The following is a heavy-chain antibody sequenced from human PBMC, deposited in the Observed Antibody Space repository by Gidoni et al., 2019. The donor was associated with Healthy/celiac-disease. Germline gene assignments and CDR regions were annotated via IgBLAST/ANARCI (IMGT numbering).Heavy chain of an antibody. CDR2: ISGSGGST. J-gene: IGHJ4*02. D-gene: IGHD3-3*01. V-gene: IGHV3-23*01. CDR1: GFTFGSYA. Sequence: EVQLLESGGGLVQPGGSLRLSCAASGFTFGSYAMSWVRQAPGKGLEWVSAISGSGGSTYYADSVKGRFTISRDNSKNTLYLQMNSLRAEDTAVYYCAKDDSPTYYDFWSGYSGGFNRGMSIDYWGQGTLVTVSS. CDR3: AKDDSPTYYDFWSGYSGGFNRGMSIDY.